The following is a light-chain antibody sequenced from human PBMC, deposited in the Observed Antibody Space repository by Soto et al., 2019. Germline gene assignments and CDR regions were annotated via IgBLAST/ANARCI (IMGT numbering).Light chain of an antibody. J-gene: IGKJ4*01. CDR1: QDISSA. CDR2: EAS. V-gene: IGKV1-13*02. CDR3: QQFDSYPLT. Sequence: IQLTQSPSSLSASVGDRVTVTCRASQDISSALAWYQQKPGKAPKLLIYEASTLESGVPSRFSGSGSGTDFTLTFSSLQPEDFATYYCQQFDSYPLTFGGGTKV.